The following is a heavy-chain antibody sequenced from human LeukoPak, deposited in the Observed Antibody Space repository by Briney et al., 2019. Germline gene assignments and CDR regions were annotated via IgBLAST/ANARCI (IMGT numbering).Heavy chain of an antibody. J-gene: IGHJ5*02. CDR2: INHSGST. D-gene: IGHD6-19*01. CDR3: ARNSAVATSRSWFDP. V-gene: IGHV4-4*02. CDR1: GGSITNTNW. Sequence: SETLSLTCAVSGGSITNTNWWSWVRQPPGKGLEWIGEINHSGSTNYNPPLKSRVTISVDTSKNQFSLKLTAVTAADTAVYYCARNSAVATSRSWFDPWGQGTLVTVSS.